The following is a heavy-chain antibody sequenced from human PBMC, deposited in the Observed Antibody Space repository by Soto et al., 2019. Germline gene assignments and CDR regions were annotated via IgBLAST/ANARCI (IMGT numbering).Heavy chain of an antibody. V-gene: IGHV2-5*02. CDR1: GFSLTTDRVG. D-gene: IGHD1-26*01. CDR2: IYWDDSK. Sequence: QITLKESGPTLVKPTQTLTLTRTFSGFSLTTDRVGVGWIRQPPGEALEWLAVIYWDDSKTYRPSLESRLTITKDTPKNQVALTMTNMDSLDTATYYCAHAYGGRSLYWGQGTLVTVSS. CDR3: AHAYGGRSLY. J-gene: IGHJ4*02.